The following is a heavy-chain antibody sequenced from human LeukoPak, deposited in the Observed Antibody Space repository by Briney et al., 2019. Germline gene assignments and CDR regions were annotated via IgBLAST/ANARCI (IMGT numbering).Heavy chain of an antibody. CDR1: GGSFSGYY. CDR3: ARRGYILVY. J-gene: IGHJ4*02. D-gene: IGHD3-9*01. Sequence: SETLSLTCAVYGGSFSGYYWSWIRQPPGKGLEWIGEINHSGSTNYNPSLKSRVTISVDTSKNQFSLKLSSVTAADTAVYYCARRGYILVYWGQGTLVTVSS. CDR2: INHSGST. V-gene: IGHV4-34*01.